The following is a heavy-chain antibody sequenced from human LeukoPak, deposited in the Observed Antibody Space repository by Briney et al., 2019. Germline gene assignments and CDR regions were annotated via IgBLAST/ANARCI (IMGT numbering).Heavy chain of an antibody. CDR3: ARVRSHTDDYYYYGMDV. V-gene: IGHV4-59*01. D-gene: IGHD3-10*01. CDR1: GGSISSYY. CDR2: IYYSGST. Sequence: SETLSLTCTVSGGSISSYYWSWIRQPPGKGLEWIGYIYYSGSTNYNPSLKSRATISVDTSKNQFSLKLSSVTAADTAVYYCARVRSHTDDYYYYGMDVWGQGTTVTVSS. J-gene: IGHJ6*02.